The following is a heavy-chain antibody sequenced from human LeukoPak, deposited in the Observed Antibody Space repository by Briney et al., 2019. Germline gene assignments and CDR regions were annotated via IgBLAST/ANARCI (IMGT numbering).Heavy chain of an antibody. D-gene: IGHD3-3*01. J-gene: IGHJ4*02. V-gene: IGHV1-18*01. CDR1: GYTFTSYV. CDR2: INTYNGNT. CDR3: ARTRAGDFWSGYYGIDY. Sequence: ASVKVSCKASGYTFTSYVISWVRQAPGQGLEWMGWINTYNGNTNYAQKLQGRVTMTTDTSTSTAYMELRSLRSDDRAMYYCARTRAGDFWSGYYGIDYWGQGTLVTVSS.